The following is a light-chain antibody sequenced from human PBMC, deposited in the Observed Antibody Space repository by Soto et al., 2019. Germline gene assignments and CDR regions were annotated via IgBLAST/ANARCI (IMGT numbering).Light chain of an antibody. CDR1: QSVYNNF. J-gene: IGKJ1*01. CDR2: GAS. Sequence: EIVLTQSPGTLSLSPGERATLSCRASQSVYNNFLAWYQQKPGQARRLLIDGASSRAAGIPDRFSGSGSGTDFTLTISRLESEDFAVYYCQQYSRSPRTFGQGTKVEIK. CDR3: QQYSRSPRT. V-gene: IGKV3-20*01.